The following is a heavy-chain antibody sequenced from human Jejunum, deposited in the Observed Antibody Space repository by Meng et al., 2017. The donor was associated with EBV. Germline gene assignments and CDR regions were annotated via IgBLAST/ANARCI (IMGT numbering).Heavy chain of an antibody. J-gene: IGHJ4*02. Sequence: QAQVQQLGAGPFRPSETLSLTCAVYGGSFSDYYWSWIRQPPGKGLEWIGEIDHSGRTNYNPSLKSRVTLSLLTSKDHFSLRLSPVTAADTAVYYCTTFNCTVGTCSFDSWGQGTLVTVSS. CDR1: GGSFSDYY. D-gene: IGHD2-8*02. CDR3: TTFNCTVGTCSFDS. V-gene: IGHV4-34*01. CDR2: IDHSGRT.